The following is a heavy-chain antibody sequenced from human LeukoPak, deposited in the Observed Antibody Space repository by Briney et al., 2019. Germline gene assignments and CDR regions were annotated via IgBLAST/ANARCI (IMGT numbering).Heavy chain of an antibody. J-gene: IGHJ4*02. CDR2: INHSGST. D-gene: IGHD3-3*01. CDR3: ASDFFGVAKAAFDY. V-gene: IGHV4-34*01. CDR1: GGSFSGYY. Sequence: SETLSLTCAVYGGSFSGYYWSWIRQPPGKGLEWIGEINHSGSTYYNPSLKSRVTISVDTSKNQFSLKLSSVTAADTAVYYCASDFFGVAKAAFDYWGQGTLVTVSS.